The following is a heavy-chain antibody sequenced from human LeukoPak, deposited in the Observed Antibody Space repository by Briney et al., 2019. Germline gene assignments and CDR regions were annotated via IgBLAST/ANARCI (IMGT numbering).Heavy chain of an antibody. J-gene: IGHJ4*02. Sequence: ASVKVSCKASGYTFSGFYVHWVRQAPGQGLEWMGIIKVSGGRTEYAQKFQGRVTVTRDMSTSTVYMELNNLRSEDTAVYYCAREPPESYYFDNWGQGTLVTVSS. CDR2: IKVSGGRT. V-gene: IGHV1-46*01. CDR1: GYTFSGFY. CDR3: AREPPESYYFDN.